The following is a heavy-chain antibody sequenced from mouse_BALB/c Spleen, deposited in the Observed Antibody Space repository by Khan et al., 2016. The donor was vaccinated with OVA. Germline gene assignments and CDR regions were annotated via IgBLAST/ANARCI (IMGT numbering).Heavy chain of an antibody. V-gene: IGHV1S137*01. CDR3: ARGGGGNRFLY. Sequence: VQLQESGAELVRPGVSVKISCKGSGYTFTDFTIHWVKQSHAMSLEWIGVISTYYGDADYNQKFKGKATMTVDKSSNTAYMDLARVTSEDSAIYYCARGGGGNRFLYWGQGTLVTVSA. CDR2: ISTYYGDA. CDR1: GYTFTDFT. J-gene: IGHJ3*01.